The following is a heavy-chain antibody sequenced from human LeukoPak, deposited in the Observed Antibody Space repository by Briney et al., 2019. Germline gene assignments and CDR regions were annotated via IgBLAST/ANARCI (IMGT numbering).Heavy chain of an antibody. CDR3: ARVDILTGYDYYYHYGMDV. D-gene: IGHD3-9*01. J-gene: IGHJ6*02. CDR1: GFAFSSYW. V-gene: IGHV3-74*01. CDR2: INSDGSST. Sequence: PGGSLRLSCGASGFAFSSYWMHWVRQAPGKGLVWVSRINSDGSSTSYADSVKGRFTISRDNAKNTLYVQMNSLRAEDTAVYYCARVDILTGYDYYYHYGMDVWGQGTTVTVSS.